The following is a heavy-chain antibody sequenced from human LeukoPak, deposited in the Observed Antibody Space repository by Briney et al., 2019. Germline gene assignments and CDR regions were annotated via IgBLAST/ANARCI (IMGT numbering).Heavy chain of an antibody. CDR1: GFTFSSYA. CDR3: ARDRDYSYYYYYYYGMDV. CDR2: ISYDGSNK. J-gene: IGHJ6*02. D-gene: IGHD4-11*01. Sequence: GGSLRLSCAASGFTFSSYAMHWVRQAPGKGLEWVAVISYDGSNKYYADSVKGRFTISRDNSKNTPYLQMNSLRAEDTAVYYCARDRDYSYYYYYYYGMDVWGQGTTVTVSS. V-gene: IGHV3-30-3*01.